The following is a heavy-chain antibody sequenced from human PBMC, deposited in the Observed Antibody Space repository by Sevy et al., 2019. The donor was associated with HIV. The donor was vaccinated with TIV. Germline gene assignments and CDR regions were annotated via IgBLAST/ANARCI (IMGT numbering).Heavy chain of an antibody. CDR3: GSGLMRYFDI. CDR1: GFTLRAYW. V-gene: IGHV3-7*01. Sequence: AGSLRLSCAASGFTLRAYWMSWVRQAPGKGLEWVANIEQDGSAKSYVDSVKGRFTISRDNAKNSLYLQMNSLRAEDTAVYYCGSGLMRYFDIWGRGTLVTVSS. CDR2: IEQDGSAK. J-gene: IGHJ2*01. D-gene: IGHD3-10*01.